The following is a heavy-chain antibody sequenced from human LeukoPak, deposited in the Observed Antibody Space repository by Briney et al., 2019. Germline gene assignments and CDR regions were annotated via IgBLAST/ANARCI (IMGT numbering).Heavy chain of an antibody. D-gene: IGHD5-12*01. CDR3: ARDPTQWLRYGYFDY. V-gene: IGHV3-7*01. Sequence: GGSLRLSCIASDFSFSDSWMTWVCKAPGKGLEWVASIKYDGREIQYVDSVKGRFTISRDNAKNSLYLQMNSLRAEDTAVYYCARDPTQWLRYGYFDYWGQGTLVTVSS. CDR2: IKYDGREI. J-gene: IGHJ4*02. CDR1: DFSFSDSW.